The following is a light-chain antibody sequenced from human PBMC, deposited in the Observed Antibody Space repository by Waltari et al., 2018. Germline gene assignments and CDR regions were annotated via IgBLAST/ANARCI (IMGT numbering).Light chain of an antibody. J-gene: IGKJ2*01. V-gene: IGKV1-39*01. CDR1: QTIRSY. CDR2: AAS. CDR3: QQSYSTPRYT. Sequence: DIQMTQSPYSLSASVGDRVTITCRASQTIRSYLNWYQQKPGKAPKLLIYAASSFQSGVPSRFSGSGSGTDFTLTISSLQPEDFATYYCQQSYSTPRYTFGQGTKLEIK.